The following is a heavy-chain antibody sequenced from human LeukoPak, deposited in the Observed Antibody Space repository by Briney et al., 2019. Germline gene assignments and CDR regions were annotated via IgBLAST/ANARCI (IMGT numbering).Heavy chain of an antibody. CDR3: ATPARLGWFHFDY. CDR1: GYALTELS. CDR2: FDPEDGET. J-gene: IGHJ4*02. Sequence: GASVKVSCKVSGYALTELSMHWVRQAPGKGLEWMGGFDPEDGETIYAQKFQGRVTMTEDTSTDTAYMELSSLRSEDTAVYYCATPARLGWFHFDYWGQGTLVTVSS. V-gene: IGHV1-24*01. D-gene: IGHD3-10*01.